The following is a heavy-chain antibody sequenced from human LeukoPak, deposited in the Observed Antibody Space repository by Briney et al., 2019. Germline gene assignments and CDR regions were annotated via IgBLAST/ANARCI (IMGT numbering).Heavy chain of an antibody. CDR3: ALDPSGSGSYYNEGFDY. V-gene: IGHV1-69*13. CDR1: GGTFSSYA. CDR2: IIPVFGTA. Sequence: SVKVSCKASGGTFSSYAISWVRQAPGQGLEWMGGIIPVFGTANYAQKFQGRVTITADESTSTAYMELSSLRSEDTAVYYCALDPSGSGSYYNEGFDYWGQGTLVAVSS. J-gene: IGHJ4*02. D-gene: IGHD3-10*01.